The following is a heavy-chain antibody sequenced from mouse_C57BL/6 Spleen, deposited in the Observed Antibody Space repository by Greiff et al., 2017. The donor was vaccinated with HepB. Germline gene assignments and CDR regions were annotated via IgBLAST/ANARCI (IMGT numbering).Heavy chain of an antibody. CDR3: ARNYYGSSPFAY. Sequence: VQLVESGAELAKPGASVKLSCKASGYTFTSYWMHWVKQRPGQGLEWIGYINPSSDYTKYNQKFKDKATLTADKSSSTAYMQLSSLTYEDSAVYYCARNYYGSSPFAYWGQGTLVTVSA. CDR1: GYTFTSYW. CDR2: INPSSDYT. J-gene: IGHJ3*01. D-gene: IGHD1-1*01. V-gene: IGHV1-7*01.